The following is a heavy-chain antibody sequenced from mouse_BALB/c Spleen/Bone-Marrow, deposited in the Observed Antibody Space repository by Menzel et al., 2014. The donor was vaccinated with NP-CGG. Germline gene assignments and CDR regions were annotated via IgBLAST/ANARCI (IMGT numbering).Heavy chain of an antibody. CDR2: ISTYNGNT. Sequence: VQLQESGPEVVRPGVSVKISCKGSGYTFTDYAMHWVKQSHAQSLEWIGLISTYNGNTNYNQKFKGKATMTVDKSSRAASIKPARMPSDDSAIYYCARDLLRSQFDYWGQGTTLTVSS. CDR3: ARDLLRSQFDY. J-gene: IGHJ2*01. D-gene: IGHD1-1*01. V-gene: IGHV1-67*01. CDR1: GYTFTDYA.